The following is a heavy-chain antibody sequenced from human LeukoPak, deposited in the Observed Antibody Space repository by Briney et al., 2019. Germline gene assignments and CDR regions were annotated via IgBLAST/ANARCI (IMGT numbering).Heavy chain of an antibody. CDR2: IYSSGIT. D-gene: IGHD1-26*01. V-gene: IGHV4-59*01. Sequence: PSETLSLTCTVSGGSISTYYWNWIRQPPGKGLECIGYIYSSGITNYNPSLKSRVTISVNTSKNQFSLILSSVTAADTAVYYCARDISGSYTGPYDYWGQGTLVTVSS. CDR1: GGSISTYY. CDR3: ARDISGSYTGPYDY. J-gene: IGHJ4*02.